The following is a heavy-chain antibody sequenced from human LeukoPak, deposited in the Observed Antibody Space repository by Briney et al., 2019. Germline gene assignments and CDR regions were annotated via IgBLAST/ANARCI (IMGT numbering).Heavy chain of an antibody. CDR2: INPSGGST. V-gene: IGHV1-46*01. CDR1: GYTFTSYD. J-gene: IGHJ4*02. Sequence: GASVKVSCKAPGYTFTSYDINWVRQAPGQGLEWMGIINPSGGSTSYAQKFQGRVTMTRDTSTSTVYMELSSLRSEDTAVYYCARNPILSARYFDYWGQGTLVTVSS. D-gene: IGHD2-2*02. CDR3: ARNPILSARYFDY.